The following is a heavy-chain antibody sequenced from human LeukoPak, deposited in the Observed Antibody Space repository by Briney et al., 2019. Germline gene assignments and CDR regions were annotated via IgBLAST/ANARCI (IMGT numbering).Heavy chain of an antibody. CDR3: ARISGGGTNAFDI. Sequence: GGSLRLSCAASGFTFSSYAMHWVRQAPGKGLEWVAVISYDGSNKYYADSVKGRFTISRDNSKNTLYLQMNSLRAEDTAVYYCARISGGGTNAFDIRGQGTMVTVSS. V-gene: IGHV3-30*04. CDR1: GFTFSSYA. J-gene: IGHJ3*02. D-gene: IGHD7-27*01. CDR2: ISYDGSNK.